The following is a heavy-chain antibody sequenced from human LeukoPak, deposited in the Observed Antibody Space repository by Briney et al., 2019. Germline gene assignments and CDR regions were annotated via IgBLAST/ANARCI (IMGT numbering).Heavy chain of an antibody. CDR1: GFTFSDYY. Sequence: GGSLRLSCAASGFTFSDYYMSWIRQAPGKGLEWVSYISSSGSTIYYADSVKGRFTISRDNAKNSLYLQMNSLRAEDTAVYYCAKNYYDFWSGYPDAFDIWGQGTMVTVSS. V-gene: IGHV3-11*04. CDR3: AKNYYDFWSGYPDAFDI. J-gene: IGHJ3*02. D-gene: IGHD3-3*01. CDR2: ISSSGSTI.